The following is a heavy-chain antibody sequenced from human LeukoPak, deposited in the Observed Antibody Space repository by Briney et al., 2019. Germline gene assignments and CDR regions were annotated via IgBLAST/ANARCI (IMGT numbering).Heavy chain of an antibody. D-gene: IGHD5-24*01. J-gene: IGHJ4*02. V-gene: IGHV3-48*01. Sequence: GGSLRLSCAASGFTFSSYSMNWVRQAPGKGLEWVSYISSSSSTIYYADSVKGRFTISRDNAKDSLYLQMNSLRAEDTAVYYCARDRLQMLDYWGQGTLVTVSS. CDR3: ARDRLQMLDY. CDR1: GFTFSSYS. CDR2: ISSSSSTI.